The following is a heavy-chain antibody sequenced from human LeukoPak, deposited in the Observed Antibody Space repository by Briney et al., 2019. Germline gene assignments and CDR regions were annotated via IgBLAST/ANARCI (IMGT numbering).Heavy chain of an antibody. V-gene: IGHV3-33*08. J-gene: IGHJ4*02. CDR3: ARDRNEYYDSGAQYFYY. CDR1: GFTFSSYA. D-gene: IGHD3-22*01. CDR2: IWHDGSNK. Sequence: PGGSLRLSCAASGFTFSSYAMHWVRQAPGKGLEWVAVIWHDGSNKDYGDSVKGRFTISRDNSKNTLYLQMNSLRAEDTAVYYCARDRNEYYDSGAQYFYYWGQGILVTVSS.